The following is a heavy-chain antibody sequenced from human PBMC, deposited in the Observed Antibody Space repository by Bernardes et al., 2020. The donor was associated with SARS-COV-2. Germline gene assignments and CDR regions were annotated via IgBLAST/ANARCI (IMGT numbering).Heavy chain of an antibody. CDR3: ATARIVGATNWFDP. Sequence: ASVKDSCKVSGYTLTALSMHWVRQAPGQGLEWMGGFDPEDGETIYAQKFQGRVTMTEDTSTDTAYMELSSLRSEDTAVYYCATARIVGATNWFDPWGQGTLVTVSS. V-gene: IGHV1-24*01. D-gene: IGHD1-26*01. CDR2: FDPEDGET. CDR1: GYTLTALS. J-gene: IGHJ5*02.